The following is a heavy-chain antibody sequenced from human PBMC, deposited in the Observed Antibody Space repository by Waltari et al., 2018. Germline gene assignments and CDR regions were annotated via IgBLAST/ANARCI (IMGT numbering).Heavy chain of an antibody. Sequence: QVQLVQSGAEVKKPGASVKVSCKASGYTFTSYAMHWVRQAPGQRLEWMGWINAGNGNTKYSQEFQGRVTMTRDTSASTAYMELSSLRSEDMAVYYCARGGWFGEYYYFDYWGQGTLVTVSS. CDR2: INAGNGNT. D-gene: IGHD3-10*01. J-gene: IGHJ4*02. CDR1: GYTFTSYA. CDR3: ARGGWFGEYYYFDY. V-gene: IGHV1-3*03.